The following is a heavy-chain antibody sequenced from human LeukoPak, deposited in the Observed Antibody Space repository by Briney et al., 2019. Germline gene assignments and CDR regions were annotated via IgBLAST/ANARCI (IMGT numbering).Heavy chain of an antibody. J-gene: IGHJ4*02. Sequence: SETLSLTCTVSGYSISSGYYWGWIRQPPGKGLEWIGSIYHSGSTYYNPSLESRVTISVDTSKNQFSLKLSSVTAADTAVYYCATSGWYLLPGVYWGQGTLVTVSS. CDR2: IYHSGST. CDR1: GYSISSGYY. V-gene: IGHV4-38-2*02. CDR3: ATSGWYLLPGVY. D-gene: IGHD6-19*01.